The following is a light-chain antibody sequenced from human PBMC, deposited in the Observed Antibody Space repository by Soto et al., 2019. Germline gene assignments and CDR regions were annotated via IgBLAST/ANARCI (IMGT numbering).Light chain of an antibody. CDR3: VSYAGSNKPA. Sequence: QSALTQPPSASGSPGQSVAISCSGTNSDVGGYNYVSWYQQHPGKAPKLMIYDVNKRPSGVPDRFFGSKSGNTASLTVSGLQAEDEADYYCVSYAGSNKPAFGGGTKVTVL. CDR1: NSDVGGYNY. J-gene: IGLJ2*01. CDR2: DVN. V-gene: IGLV2-8*01.